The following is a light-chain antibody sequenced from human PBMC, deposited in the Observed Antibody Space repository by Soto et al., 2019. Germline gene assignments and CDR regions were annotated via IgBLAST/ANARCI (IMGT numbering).Light chain of an antibody. CDR1: SSDVGGYNY. Sequence: QAVLTQPASVSGSPGQSITISCTGTSSDVGGYNYVSWYQQHPGKAPKLMIYEVSNRPSGVSNRFSGSKSGNTASLTISGLQAEDEADYYCSSYTSSRQHVFGTGTKVTVL. J-gene: IGLJ1*01. CDR3: SSYTSSRQHV. V-gene: IGLV2-14*01. CDR2: EVS.